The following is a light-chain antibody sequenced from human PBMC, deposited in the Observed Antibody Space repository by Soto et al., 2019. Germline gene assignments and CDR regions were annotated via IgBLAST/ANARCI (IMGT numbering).Light chain of an antibody. CDR1: QRVSSRN. CDR3: QQYSDLPYT. Sequence: EIVLTQSPGTLSLSPRERATLSCRASQRVSSRNLAWYQQKPGQAPRLLIYDASSRATCIPDRFSGSGSVTEFTLTINRLEPEDFAVYFCQQYSDLPYTFGQGTKLEVK. J-gene: IGKJ2*01. V-gene: IGKV3-20*01. CDR2: DAS.